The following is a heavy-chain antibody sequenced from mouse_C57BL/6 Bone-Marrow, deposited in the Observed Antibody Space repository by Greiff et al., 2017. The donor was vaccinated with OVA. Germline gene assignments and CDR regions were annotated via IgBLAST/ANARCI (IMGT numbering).Heavy chain of an antibody. CDR1: GFTFSDFY. CDR3: ARLDAMVY. V-gene: IGHV5-12*01. CDR2: ISNGGGST. J-gene: IGHJ4*01. Sequence: DVHLVESGGGLVQPGGSLKLSCAASGFTFSDFYMYWIRQTPEKRLEWVAYISNGGGSTYYPDTVKGRFTISRDNAKNTLYLQMSRLKSEDTAMYYCARLDAMVYWGQGTSVTVSS.